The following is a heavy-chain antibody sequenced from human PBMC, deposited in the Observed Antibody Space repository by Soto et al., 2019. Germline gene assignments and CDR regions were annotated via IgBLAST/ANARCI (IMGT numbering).Heavy chain of an antibody. CDR1: GGSFSGYF. CDR3: ARGPRCINTSCSNDFYHFGLDV. D-gene: IGHD2-2*01. V-gene: IGHV4-34*01. J-gene: IGHJ6*02. Sequence: SETLSLTCAVYGGSFSGYFWTWVRQAPGKGLEWIGEINHSGRTNTNPSLKSRISTSVDTSKNQFSLRLSSVTAADTAFYYCARGPRCINTSCSNDFYHFGLDVWGQGTSVTVSS. CDR2: INHSGRT.